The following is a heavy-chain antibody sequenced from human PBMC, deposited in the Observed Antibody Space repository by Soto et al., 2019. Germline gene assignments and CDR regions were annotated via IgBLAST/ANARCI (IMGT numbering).Heavy chain of an antibody. CDR1: GDSISSGDYY. CDR3: ARGLYYYGMDV. Sequence: SETLSLTCTVSGDSISSGDYYWSWIRQPPGKGLEWIGHTYYTGSAYYNPSLRGRVTIPVDRSKNQVSLNLRSVTAADTAVYFCARGLYYYGMDVWGQGTTVTVSS. J-gene: IGHJ6*02. CDR2: TYYTGSA. V-gene: IGHV4-30-4*01.